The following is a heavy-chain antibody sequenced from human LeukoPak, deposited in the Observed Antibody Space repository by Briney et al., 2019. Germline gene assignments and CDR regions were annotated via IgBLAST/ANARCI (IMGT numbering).Heavy chain of an antibody. Sequence: ASVKVSCKASGYTFSGYYMHWLRQAPGQGLEWMGWINPNGGVTNYAQKFQGRVTMTRDTSISTAYMELSRLRSDDTAVYYCARDGGDGYNFYYWGQETLVTVSS. CDR2: INPNGGVT. J-gene: IGHJ4*02. V-gene: IGHV1-2*02. CDR1: GYTFSGYY. D-gene: IGHD5-24*01. CDR3: ARDGGDGYNFYY.